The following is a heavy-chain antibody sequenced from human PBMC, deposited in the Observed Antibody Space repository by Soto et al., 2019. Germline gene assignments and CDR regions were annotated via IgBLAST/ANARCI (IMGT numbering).Heavy chain of an antibody. CDR2: ISIDGSNK. V-gene: IGHV3-30*18. CDR1: GYTFSTYG. Sequence: QVQLVESGGGVVQPGRSLRLSCAASGYTFSTYGMHWVRQAPGKGPEWVAVISIDGSNKYYADSVKGRFTISRDNSKHTLSPQMNSLRDDDMAVYCCAKGTEAARQELDYWRQATVVTVSS. CDR3: AKGTEAARQELDY. D-gene: IGHD6-6*01. J-gene: IGHJ4*02.